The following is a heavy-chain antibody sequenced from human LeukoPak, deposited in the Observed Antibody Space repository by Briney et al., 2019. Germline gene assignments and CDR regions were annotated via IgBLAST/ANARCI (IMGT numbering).Heavy chain of an antibody. Sequence: SETLSLTCTVSGGSISSYYWSWIRQPPGKGLEWIGHIYYSGSTNYNPSLKSRVTISVDTSKNQFSLKLSSVTAADTAVYYCARDGNGMDVWGQGTTVTVSS. D-gene: IGHD1-26*01. V-gene: IGHV4-59*01. CDR3: ARDGNGMDV. CDR1: GGSISSYY. J-gene: IGHJ6*02. CDR2: IYYSGST.